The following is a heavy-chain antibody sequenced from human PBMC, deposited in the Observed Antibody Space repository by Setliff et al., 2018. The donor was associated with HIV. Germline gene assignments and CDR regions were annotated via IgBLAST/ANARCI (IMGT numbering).Heavy chain of an antibody. CDR3: ARGQGVHFWVNDAFDI. J-gene: IGHJ3*02. Sequence: GASVMVSCKASGGTFGSYAISWVRQAPGQGLEWLGGIIPIFETTNYAQKFQGRVTITADKSTSTIYMELSSLRSDDTAVYYCARGQGVHFWVNDAFDIWGQGTMVTVSS. CDR2: IIPIFETT. V-gene: IGHV1-69*06. CDR1: GGTFGSYA. D-gene: IGHD3-10*01.